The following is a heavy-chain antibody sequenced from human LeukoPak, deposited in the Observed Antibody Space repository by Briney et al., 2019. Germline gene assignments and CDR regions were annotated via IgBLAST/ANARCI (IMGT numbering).Heavy chain of an antibody. Sequence: QPGGSLRLSCAASGFTFSSYGMHWVRQAPGKGLEWVAVISYDGSNKYYADSVKGRFTISRDNSKNTLYLQMNSLRAEDTAVYYCAKLSIAVADPWFDYWGQGTLVTVSS. CDR1: GFTFSSYG. V-gene: IGHV3-30*18. J-gene: IGHJ4*02. CDR2: ISYDGSNK. D-gene: IGHD6-19*01. CDR3: AKLSIAVADPWFDY.